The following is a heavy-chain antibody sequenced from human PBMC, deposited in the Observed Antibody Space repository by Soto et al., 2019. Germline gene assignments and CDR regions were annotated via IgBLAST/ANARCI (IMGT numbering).Heavy chain of an antibody. D-gene: IGHD6-13*01. CDR1: GGSISSYY. Sequence: SETLSLTCTVSGGSISSYYWSWIRQPPGKGLEWIGYIYYSGSTNYNPSLKSRVTISVDTSKNQFSLKLSSVTAADTAVYYCARRWRRTLDYWGQGTLVTVSS. CDR2: IYYSGST. CDR3: ARRWRRTLDY. V-gene: IGHV4-59*08. J-gene: IGHJ4*02.